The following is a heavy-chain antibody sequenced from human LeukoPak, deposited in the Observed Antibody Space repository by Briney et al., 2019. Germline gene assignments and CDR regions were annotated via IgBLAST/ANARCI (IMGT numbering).Heavy chain of an antibody. D-gene: IGHD5-24*01. CDR1: GGTFSSYA. CDR2: IIPILGIA. Sequence: ASVKVSCKASGGTFSSYAISWVRQAPGQGLEWMGRIIPILGIANYAQKFQGGVTITADKSTSTAYMELSSLRSEDTAVYYCARERWLQPFDYWGQGTLVTVSS. J-gene: IGHJ4*02. V-gene: IGHV1-69*04. CDR3: ARERWLQPFDY.